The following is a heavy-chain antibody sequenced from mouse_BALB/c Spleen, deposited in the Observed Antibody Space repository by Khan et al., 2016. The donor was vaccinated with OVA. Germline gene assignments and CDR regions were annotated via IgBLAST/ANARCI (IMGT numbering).Heavy chain of an antibody. D-gene: IGHD1-1*01. J-gene: IGHJ3*01. CDR3: TRLAYYYDSEGVAY. CDR1: GFTFSTYG. CDR2: VSTGGGYT. Sequence: EVQRVESGGDLVKPGGSLKLSCAASGFTFSTYGMSWVRQTPDKRLEWVATVSTGGGYTYYPDSVKGRFTISRDNAKNTLYLQMSGLKSEDTAMFYCTRLAYYYDSEGVAYWGQGTLVTVSA. V-gene: IGHV5-6*01.